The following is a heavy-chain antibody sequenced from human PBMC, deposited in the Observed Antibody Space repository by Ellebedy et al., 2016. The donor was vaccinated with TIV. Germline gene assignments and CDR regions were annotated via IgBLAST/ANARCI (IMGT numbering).Heavy chain of an antibody. CDR3: ARISGGSDFDY. CDR1: GGTFSSYA. V-gene: IGHV1-69*04. Sequence: SVKVSCXASGGTFSSYAISWVRQAPGQGLEWMGRIIPILGIANYAQKFQGRVTITADKSTSTAYMELSSLRSEDTAVYYCARISGGSDFDYWGQGTLVTVSS. CDR2: IIPILGIA. J-gene: IGHJ4*02. D-gene: IGHD5-12*01.